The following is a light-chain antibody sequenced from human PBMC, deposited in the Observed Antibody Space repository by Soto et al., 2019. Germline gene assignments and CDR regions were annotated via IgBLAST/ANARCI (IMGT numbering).Light chain of an antibody. CDR1: SSDVGNYNF. J-gene: IGLJ1*01. CDR3: CSYTTSSTYV. CDR2: DVS. V-gene: IGLV2-14*03. Sequence: LTQPHSVSESPGKTVTISCTGTSSDVGNYNFVSWYQQHPGKAPKLMIYDVSNRPSGISNRFSGSKSGNTASLTISGLQAEDEADYYCCSYTTSSTYVFGTGTKLTVL.